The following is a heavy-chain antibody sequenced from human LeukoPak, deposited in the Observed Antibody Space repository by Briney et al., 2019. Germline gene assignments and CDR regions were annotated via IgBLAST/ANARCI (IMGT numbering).Heavy chain of an antibody. CDR1: GFTFSNAW. Sequence: PGGSLRLSCAASGFTFSNAWMSWVRQAPGKGLEWVGRIKSKTDGGTTDYAAPVKGRFTISRDDSKSIAYLQINSLITEDTAMYYCTRDALRGAGLFSGDAFDIWGQGTVVTVSS. V-gene: IGHV3-15*01. J-gene: IGHJ3*02. CDR3: TRDALRGAGLFSGDAFDI. CDR2: IKSKTDGGTT. D-gene: IGHD5-12*01.